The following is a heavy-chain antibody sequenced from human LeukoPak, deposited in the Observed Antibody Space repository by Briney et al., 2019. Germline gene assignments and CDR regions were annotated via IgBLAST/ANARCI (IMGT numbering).Heavy chain of an antibody. Sequence: SQTLSLTCAISGDSVSSNSAAWNWIRQSPSRGLEWLGRTYYRSKWYNGYAVSVKSRITINPDTSKNQFSLQLNSVTPEDTAVYYCAREAVIAAAGLSFDYWGQGTLVTVSS. CDR2: TYYRSKWYN. V-gene: IGHV6-1*01. D-gene: IGHD6-13*01. J-gene: IGHJ4*02. CDR1: GDSVSSNSAA. CDR3: AREAVIAAAGLSFDY.